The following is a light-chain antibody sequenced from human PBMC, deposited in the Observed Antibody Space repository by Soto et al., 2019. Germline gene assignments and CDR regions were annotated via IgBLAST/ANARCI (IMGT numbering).Light chain of an antibody. Sequence: EIVLTQSPGTLSLSPGERATLSCRASLSVSSNYLAWYQQKPGQAPRLLIFGTSNRAPGTSDRFSGSGSGTDFTLTISRLEPEDVAVYYCQHYGDSSWTVGQGTKVDIK. CDR2: GTS. J-gene: IGKJ1*01. CDR3: QHYGDSSWT. CDR1: LSVSSNY. V-gene: IGKV3-20*01.